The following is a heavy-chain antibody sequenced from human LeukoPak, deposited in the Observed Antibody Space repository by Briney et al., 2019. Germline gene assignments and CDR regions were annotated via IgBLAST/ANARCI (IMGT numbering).Heavy chain of an antibody. CDR2: VADDEKTI. Sequence: PGGSLRLSCAASGFIFNTYGMHWVRQAPGKGLEWVAVVADDEKTIFYADSLKGRFTVSRDNSKNTVYLQMNSLRDEDTAVYYCAREKQSGGTPFDYWGQGSLVTVSS. V-gene: IGHV3-30*12. CDR1: GFIFNTYG. D-gene: IGHD1-26*01. CDR3: AREKQSGGTPFDY. J-gene: IGHJ4*02.